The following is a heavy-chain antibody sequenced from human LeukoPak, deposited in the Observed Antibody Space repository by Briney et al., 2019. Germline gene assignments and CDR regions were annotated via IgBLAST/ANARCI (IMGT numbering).Heavy chain of an antibody. CDR3: ARGRSLRSGAFGY. CDR1: GGSISSYY. V-gene: IGHV4-59*12. J-gene: IGHJ4*02. D-gene: IGHD1-26*01. CDR2: IYYSGST. Sequence: SETLSLTCTVSGGSISSYYWSWIRQPPGKGLEWIGYIYYSGSTNYNPSLKSRVTISVDTSKNQFSLKLNSVTAADTAVYYCARGRSLRSGAFGYWGQGTLVTVSS.